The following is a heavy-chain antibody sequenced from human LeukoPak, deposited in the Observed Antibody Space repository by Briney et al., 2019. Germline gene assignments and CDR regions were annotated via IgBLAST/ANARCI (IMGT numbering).Heavy chain of an antibody. CDR1: GGTFSSYA. Sequence: SVKVPCKASGGTFSSYAISWVRQAPGQGLEWMGGIIPIFGTANYAQKFQGRVTITTDESTSTAYMELSSLRSEDTAVYYWARSFGVGFDPWGQGTLVTVSS. CDR3: ARSFGVGFDP. V-gene: IGHV1-69*05. J-gene: IGHJ5*02. CDR2: IIPIFGTA. D-gene: IGHD3-3*01.